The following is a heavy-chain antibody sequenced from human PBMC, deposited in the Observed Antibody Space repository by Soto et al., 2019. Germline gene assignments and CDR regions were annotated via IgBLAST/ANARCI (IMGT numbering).Heavy chain of an antibody. J-gene: IGHJ4*02. CDR3: ASSPYGDYVFDY. CDR1: GGSISSGGYS. D-gene: IGHD4-17*01. Sequence: LSLTCAVSGGSISSGGYSWSWIRQPPGKGLEWIGYIYHSGSTYYNPSLKSRVTISVDRSKNQFSLKLSSVTAADTAVYYCASSPYGDYVFDYWGQGTLVTVSS. CDR2: IYHSGST. V-gene: IGHV4-30-2*01.